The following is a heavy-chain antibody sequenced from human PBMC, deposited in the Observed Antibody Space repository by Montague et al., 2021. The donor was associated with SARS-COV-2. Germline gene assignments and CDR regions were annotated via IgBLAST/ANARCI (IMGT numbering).Heavy chain of an antibody. CDR2: IYYSGST. D-gene: IGHD3-10*01. Sequence: SETLSLTCTVSGGSISSSCYYWSWIRQPPGKGLECIGCIYYSGSTYYNPSLKSRVTISVDTSKNQFSLKLSSVTAADTAVYYCARDLAGYYGSGSYGGMDVWGQGTTVTVSS. J-gene: IGHJ6*02. CDR1: GGSISSSCYY. CDR3: ARDLAGYYGSGSYGGMDV. V-gene: IGHV4-39*07.